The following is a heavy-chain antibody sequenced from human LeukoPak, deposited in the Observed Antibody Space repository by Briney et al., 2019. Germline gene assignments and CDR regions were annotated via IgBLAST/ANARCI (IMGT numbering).Heavy chain of an antibody. CDR3: AIGGYSYGYAKRYFDY. D-gene: IGHD5-18*01. CDR1: GGSVSSGGYY. V-gene: IGHV4-31*03. Sequence: SETLSLTCTVSGGSVSSGGYYWSWIRQHPGKGLEWIGYIYNSGSTYYNPSLKSRVIISADTSKNQFSLNLSSVTAADTAVYYCAIGGYSYGYAKRYFDYWGQGTLVTVSS. J-gene: IGHJ4*02. CDR2: IYNSGST.